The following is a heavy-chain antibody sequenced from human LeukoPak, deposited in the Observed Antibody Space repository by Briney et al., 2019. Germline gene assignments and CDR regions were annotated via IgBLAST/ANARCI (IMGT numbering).Heavy chain of an antibody. CDR3: ASYGGNLQIGY. CDR1: GGTFSSYA. J-gene: IGHJ4*02. Sequence: SVKVSCKASGGTFSSYAISWVRQALGQGLEWMGGIIPIFGTANYAQKFQGRVTITTDESTSTAYMELSSLRSEDTAVYYCASYGGNLQIGYWGQGTLVTVSS. D-gene: IGHD4-23*01. CDR2: IIPIFGTA. V-gene: IGHV1-69*05.